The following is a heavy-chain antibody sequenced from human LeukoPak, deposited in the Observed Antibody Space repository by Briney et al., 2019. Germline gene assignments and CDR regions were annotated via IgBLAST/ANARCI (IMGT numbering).Heavy chain of an antibody. CDR2: FDPEDGET. CDR3: ATAIPTGVYGDYAGYYYYYMDV. Sequence: ASVKVSCKVSGYTLTELSMHSVRQAPGKGLEWMGGFDPEDGETIYAQKFQGRVTMTEDTSTDTAYMELSSLRSEDTAVYYCATAIPTGVYGDYAGYYYYYMDVWGKGTTVTVSS. D-gene: IGHD4-17*01. V-gene: IGHV1-24*01. J-gene: IGHJ6*03. CDR1: GYTLTELS.